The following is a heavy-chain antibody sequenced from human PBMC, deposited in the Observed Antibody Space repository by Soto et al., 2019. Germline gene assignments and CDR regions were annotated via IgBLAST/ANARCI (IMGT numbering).Heavy chain of an antibody. CDR2: ISGSAGGT. D-gene: IGHD1-20*01. CDR3: AKDSGLTGITSFYCFYP. J-gene: IGHJ5*02. Sequence: EVQLLESGGGLVQPGGSLRLSCAASGFTFSSYAMSWVRQAPGKGLEWVSAISGSAGGTSYADTVKGRFTISRANSQNRLYLQMNSLRAEDTAVYYCAKDSGLTGITSFYCFYPWGQGTLVTVCS. CDR1: GFTFSSYA. V-gene: IGHV3-23*01.